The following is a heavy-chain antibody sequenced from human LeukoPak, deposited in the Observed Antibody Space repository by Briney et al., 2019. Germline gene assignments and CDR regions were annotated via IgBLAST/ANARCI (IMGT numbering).Heavy chain of an antibody. J-gene: IGHJ4*02. Sequence: SETLSLTCTVSGGSISSSSYYWGWIRQPPGKGLEWIGSIQYSGSTYCNPSLKSRVTISEDTSKRQFSLKLSSVTAADTAVYYCARHGGRFFYDSSGQIFDYWGQGTLVTVSS. CDR1: GGSISSSSYY. D-gene: IGHD3-22*01. V-gene: IGHV4-39*01. CDR2: IQYSGST. CDR3: ARHGGRFFYDSSGQIFDY.